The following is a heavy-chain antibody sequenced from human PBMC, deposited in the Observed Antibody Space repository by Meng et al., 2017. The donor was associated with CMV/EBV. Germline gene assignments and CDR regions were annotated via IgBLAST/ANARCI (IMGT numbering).Heavy chain of an antibody. Sequence: GSSLKISCAASEFTFSSYSMNWVRQAPGKGLEWVSSISSSSSYIYYEDSVKGRFTISRDNAKNALYLQMNSLRAEDTAVYYCARDLIAARPQGGLDWGQGTLVTVSS. CDR3: ARDLIAARPQGGLD. V-gene: IGHV3-21*01. CDR1: EFTFSSYS. CDR2: ISSSSSYI. J-gene: IGHJ4*02. D-gene: IGHD6-6*01.